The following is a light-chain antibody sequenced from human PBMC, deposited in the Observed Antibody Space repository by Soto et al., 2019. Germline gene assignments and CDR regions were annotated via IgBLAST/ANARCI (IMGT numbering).Light chain of an antibody. Sequence: EIVMAQSPGTPSMSPVQKASLSCXASQSVSDNLAWYQQKPGQAPRLLIYGASTRATGIPARFSGSGSGTEFSLTISSLQSEDFAVYYCQQYNDWPLTFGGGTKVDIK. V-gene: IGKV3D-15*01. J-gene: IGKJ4*01. CDR2: GAS. CDR1: QSVSDN. CDR3: QQYNDWPLT.